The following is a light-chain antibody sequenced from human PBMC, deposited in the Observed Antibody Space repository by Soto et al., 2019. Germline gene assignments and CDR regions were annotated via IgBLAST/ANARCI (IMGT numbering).Light chain of an antibody. Sequence: DIQMTQSPSTLSASVGDRVNITCRASQSISSWLAWYQQKPGKAPKLLIYDASSLESGVPSRFSGSGSGTEFTLTISSLQPDDFATDFCQQYNSYSPTFGQGTKVEIK. CDR1: QSISSW. V-gene: IGKV1-5*01. CDR2: DAS. CDR3: QQYNSYSPT. J-gene: IGKJ1*01.